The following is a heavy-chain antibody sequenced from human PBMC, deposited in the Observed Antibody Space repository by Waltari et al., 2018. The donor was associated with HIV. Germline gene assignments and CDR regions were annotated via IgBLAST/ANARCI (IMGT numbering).Heavy chain of an antibody. J-gene: IGHJ5*02. CDR2: IIPSFGTA. CDR1: GGIFSSYA. CDR3: ARDRRSYGSGSYGWRSWFDP. Sequence: QVQLVQSGAAVKKPGSSVKVSCKASGGIFSSYAISWVRQAPGTGLEWMGGIIPSFGTANYAQKFQGRVTITADKSTSTAYMELSSLRSEDTAVYYCARDRRSYGSGSYGWRSWFDPWGQGTLVTVSS. V-gene: IGHV1-69*06. D-gene: IGHD3-10*01.